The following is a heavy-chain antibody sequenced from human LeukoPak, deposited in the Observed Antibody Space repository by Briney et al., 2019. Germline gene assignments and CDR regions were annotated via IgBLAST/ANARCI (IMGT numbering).Heavy chain of an antibody. V-gene: IGHV3-23*01. Sequence: PGGSLRLSCAVSGLTFSSYAMSWVRQVPGQGLEWISAISSSGGSIYYADSVKGRFTISRDNSKNTLYLQMNSLRAEDTAVYYCAKSGRLLWFGELFGLDYWGQGTLVTVSS. CDR2: ISSSGGSI. D-gene: IGHD3-10*01. J-gene: IGHJ4*02. CDR1: GLTFSSYA. CDR3: AKSGRLLWFGELFGLDY.